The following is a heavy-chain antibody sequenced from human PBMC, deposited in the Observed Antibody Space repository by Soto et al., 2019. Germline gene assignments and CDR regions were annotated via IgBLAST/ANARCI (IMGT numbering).Heavy chain of an antibody. D-gene: IGHD3-3*01. Sequence: GGSLRLSCAASGFTFSSYGMHWVRQAPGKGLEWVAVIWYDGSNKYYADSVKGRFTISRDNSKNTLYLQMNSLRAEDTAVYYCARDPNYDFWSGYYLGGWFDPWGQGTLVTVSS. V-gene: IGHV3-33*01. J-gene: IGHJ5*02. CDR3: ARDPNYDFWSGYYLGGWFDP. CDR2: IWYDGSNK. CDR1: GFTFSSYG.